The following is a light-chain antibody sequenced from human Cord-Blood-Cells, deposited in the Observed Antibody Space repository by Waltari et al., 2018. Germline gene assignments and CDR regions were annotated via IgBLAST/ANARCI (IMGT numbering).Light chain of an antibody. J-gene: IGLJ2*01. CDR1: SSAVGGYNY. V-gene: IGLV2-14*01. CDR2: DVS. CDR3: SSYTGSSTVV. Sequence: QSALTQPASVSGSPGQSITIPCPGTSSAVGGYNYFSWYQQHPGKAPKLMIYDVSNRPSGVSNRFSGSKSGNTASLTISGLQAEDEADYYCSSYTGSSTVVFGGGTKLTVL.